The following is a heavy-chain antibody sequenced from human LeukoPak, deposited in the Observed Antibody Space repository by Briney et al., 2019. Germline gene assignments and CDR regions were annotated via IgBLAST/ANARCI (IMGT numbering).Heavy chain of an antibody. J-gene: IGHJ6*03. V-gene: IGHV1-46*01. CDR1: GYTFTSYY. CDR2: INPSGGST. CDR3: ARASVAGTYYYYYMDV. D-gene: IGHD6-19*01. Sequence: AASVKVSCKASGYTFTSYYLYWVRQAPGQGLEWMGIINPSGGSTNYAQKFQGRVTITADESTSTAYMELSSLRSEDTAVYYCARASVAGTYYYYYMDVWGKGTTVTISS.